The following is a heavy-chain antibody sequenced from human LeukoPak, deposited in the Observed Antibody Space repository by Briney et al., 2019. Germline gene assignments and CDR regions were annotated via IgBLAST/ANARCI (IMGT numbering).Heavy chain of an antibody. Sequence: GRSLRLSCVASGFPFSSYGMHWVRQAPGKGLEWVAVIWSVRGAEYYADSVKGRFTISRDNSKNMLFLQMNSLRAEDTAVYYCARVYHSTSGRAIDYWGQGTLVTVSS. D-gene: IGHD6-6*01. CDR3: ARVYHSTSGRAIDY. V-gene: IGHV3-33*01. CDR2: IWSVRGAE. CDR1: GFPFSSYG. J-gene: IGHJ4*02.